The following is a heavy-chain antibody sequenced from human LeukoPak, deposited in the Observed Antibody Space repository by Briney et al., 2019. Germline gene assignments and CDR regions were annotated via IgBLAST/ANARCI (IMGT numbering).Heavy chain of an antibody. CDR1: GFTFSSYW. V-gene: IGHV3-74*01. Sequence: GGSLRLSCAASGFTFSSYWMHWVRQAPGKGLVWVSRINSDGSSTSYADSVKGRFTISRDNAKNTLYLQMNNLRAGDTAIYYCATDSYVSGSYYRLFYWGQGTLVTVSS. CDR2: INSDGSST. D-gene: IGHD3-10*01. CDR3: ATDSYVSGSYYRLFY. J-gene: IGHJ4*02.